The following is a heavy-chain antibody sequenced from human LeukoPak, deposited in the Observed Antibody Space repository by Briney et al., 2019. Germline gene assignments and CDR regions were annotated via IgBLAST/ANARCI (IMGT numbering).Heavy chain of an antibody. D-gene: IGHD1-1*01. J-gene: IGHJ6*03. Sequence: ASVKVSCKASGYTFTSYDINWVRQATGQGLEWMGWMNPNSGNTGYAQKFQGRVTMTRNTSISTAYMELSSLRSEDTAVYYCARGQRSHTGNYYYYMDVWGKGTTVTISS. CDR2: MNPNSGNT. CDR1: GYTFTSYD. CDR3: ARGQRSHTGNYYYYMDV. V-gene: IGHV1-8*01.